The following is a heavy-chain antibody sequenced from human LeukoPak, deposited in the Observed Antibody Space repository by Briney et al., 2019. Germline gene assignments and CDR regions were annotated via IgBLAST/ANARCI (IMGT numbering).Heavy chain of an antibody. D-gene: IGHD6-19*01. J-gene: IGHJ4*02. V-gene: IGHV4-59*01. CDR2: IYYSGST. CDR3: ARGDSSGWYGSYFDY. Sequence: SETLSLTCTVSGVSISSYYWSWIRQPPGKGLEWIGYIYYSGSTNYNPSLKSRVTISVDTSKNQFSLRLSSVTAADTAVYYCARGDSSGWYGSYFDYWGQGTLVTVSS. CDR1: GVSISSYY.